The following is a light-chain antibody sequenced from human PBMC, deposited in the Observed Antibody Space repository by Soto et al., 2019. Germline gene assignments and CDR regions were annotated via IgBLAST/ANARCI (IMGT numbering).Light chain of an antibody. CDR2: GAS. V-gene: IGKV3-20*01. CDR3: QHFADSPLYI. CDR1: QSVISNF. Sequence: EIVLTQSPGTLSLSPGERATLSCRTSQSVISNFLAWYQQKPGQAPRLLIYGASTRATGIPDRFSGSGSGTDFNLTISRLEPEDLAVYFCQHFADSPLYIFGQGNTVEIK. J-gene: IGKJ2*01.